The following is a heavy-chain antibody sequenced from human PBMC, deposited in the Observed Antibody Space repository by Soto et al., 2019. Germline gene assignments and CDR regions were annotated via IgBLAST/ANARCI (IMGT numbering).Heavy chain of an antibody. CDR1: GYTFTNYG. D-gene: IGHD3-3*01. Sequence: QVQLVQSGAEVKKPGASVKVSCKASGYTFTNYGLSWVRQAPGQGLEWMGWISTHNGYTNYAQNLQGRVTMTTDTDTSTAYMELMRLGSDDPAVYYCARVKDVGVVTPSKTNWFELWGQGTLVTVSS. CDR3: ARVKDVGVVTPSKTNWFEL. CDR2: ISTHNGYT. J-gene: IGHJ5*02. V-gene: IGHV1-18*01.